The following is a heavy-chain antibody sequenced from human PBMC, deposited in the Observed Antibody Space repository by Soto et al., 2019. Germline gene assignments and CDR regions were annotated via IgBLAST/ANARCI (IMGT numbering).Heavy chain of an antibody. CDR2: INPILSMS. J-gene: IGHJ4*02. CDR3: ASSYGSGYRAFDY. CDR1: GDTFTFYS. V-gene: IGHV1-69*02. Sequence: QVQLVQSGAEVKRPGSSVKVSCKASGDTFTFYSINWVRQAPGLGLEWMGRINPILSMSNYAQRFQGRVTMTAEKSPSTAYMELSSLSAEDTAIYYCASSYGSGYRAFDYWGQGALVTVSS. D-gene: IGHD3-10*01.